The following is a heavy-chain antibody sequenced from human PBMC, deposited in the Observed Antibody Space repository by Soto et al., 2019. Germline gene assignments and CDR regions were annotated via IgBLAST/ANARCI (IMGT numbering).Heavy chain of an antibody. D-gene: IGHD6-19*01. CDR2: IVVGSGNT. V-gene: IGHV1-58*02. CDR3: AAARGSGWADYYYYGMDV. J-gene: IGHJ6*02. Sequence: QMQLVQSGPEVKKPGTSVKVSCKASGFTFTSSAMQWVRQARGQRLEWIGWIVVGSGNTNYAQKFQERVTITRDMPTSTAYMELSSLRSEDTAVYYCAAARGSGWADYYYYGMDVWGQGTTVTVSS. CDR1: GFTFTSSA.